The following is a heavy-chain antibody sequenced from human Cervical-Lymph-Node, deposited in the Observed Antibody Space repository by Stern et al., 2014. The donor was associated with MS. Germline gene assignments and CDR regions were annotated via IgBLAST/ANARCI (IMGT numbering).Heavy chain of an antibody. V-gene: IGHV1-46*01. J-gene: IGHJ4*02. CDR1: GYTFTSHY. CDR2: INPSSDSA. CDR3: ASGTGSKRPTGNY. Sequence: QVQLVQSGAEVKKPGASVKVSCKASGYTFTSHYMHWVRQAPGQGLEWVGIINPSSDSASYAQKFQGRVTMTRDTSTSTVYMELSSLRSEDTAVYYCASGTGSKRPTGNYWGQGTLVTVSS. D-gene: IGHD3/OR15-3a*01.